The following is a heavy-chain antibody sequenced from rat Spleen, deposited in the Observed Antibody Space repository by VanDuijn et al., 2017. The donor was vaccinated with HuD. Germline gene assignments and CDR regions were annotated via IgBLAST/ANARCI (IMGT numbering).Heavy chain of an antibody. J-gene: IGHJ4*01. D-gene: IGHD1-9*01. V-gene: IGHV5-20*01. CDR3: AKKGTYYGYLYVMDA. CDR2: INYGGSST. CDR1: GFTFDDYH. Sequence: EVQLVESGGGLIQPGRSLKLSCAASGFTFDDYHMAWVRQAPTKGLEWVASINYGGSSTYYRDSVKGRFTLSRDNAKSSLYLQMDSLRSEDTATYYCAKKGTYYGYLYVMDAWGQGASVTVSS.